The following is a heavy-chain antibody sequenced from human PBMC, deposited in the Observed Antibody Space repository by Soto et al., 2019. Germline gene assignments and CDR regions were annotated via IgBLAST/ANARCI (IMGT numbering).Heavy chain of an antibody. Sequence: GASVKVSCKASGDSFSFYGINCARQDPGQGLEWMGWINPSDGNRNFAQKFEDRVTMTTATSTNTVFLELRSLKSDDTAIYYCARDRLRGYDSSGFYSWGQGTMVTVSS. D-gene: IGHD3-22*01. V-gene: IGHV1-18*01. CDR3: ARDRLRGYDSSGFYS. J-gene: IGHJ4*02. CDR2: INPSDGNR. CDR1: GDSFSFYG.